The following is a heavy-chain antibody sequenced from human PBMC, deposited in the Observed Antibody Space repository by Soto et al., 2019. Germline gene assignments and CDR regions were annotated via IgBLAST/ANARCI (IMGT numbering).Heavy chain of an antibody. CDR2: INSGGTTT. V-gene: IGHV3-74*01. Sequence: EVQLVESGGGLVQPGGSLRLSCAASGFTFSTFWMHWVRQAPGKGLVWVSRINSGGTTTNYADSVKGQFTISRDNAKNTVYLHMNRLRAEDTAVYYCASSATGIYGDYSWGQGTLVTVSS. CDR3: ASSATGIYGDYS. J-gene: IGHJ4*02. CDR1: GFTFSTFW. D-gene: IGHD4-17*01.